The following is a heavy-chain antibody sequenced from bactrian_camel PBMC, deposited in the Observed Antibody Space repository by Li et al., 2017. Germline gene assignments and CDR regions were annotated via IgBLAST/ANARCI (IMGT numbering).Heavy chain of an antibody. Sequence: VQLVESGGGSVQAGGSLTLSCAASGFAIAENCMAWFRQAPGQIRAGVALLGRPGMTNYADSVAGRFTISADSAVNTLYLQMDNLRPDDTAMYYCATRRGAGCPWGARSYDSWGQGTQVTGS. D-gene: IGHD5*01. J-gene: IGHJ4*01. CDR2: LGRPGMT. V-gene: IGHV3S55*01. CDR3: ATRRGAGCPWGARSYDS. CDR1: GFAIAENC.